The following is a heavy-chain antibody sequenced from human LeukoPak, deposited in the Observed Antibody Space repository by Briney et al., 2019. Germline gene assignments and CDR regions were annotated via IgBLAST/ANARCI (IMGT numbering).Heavy chain of an antibody. CDR3: LRITSGYSYGLRYYYYMDG. Sequence: AETLSLTCTVSGGSISSHYWSWIRQPPGKGLEWIGYIYYSGSSYYNPSLKSRVTISVETSKNKFPLKLSSLTAADTPVYDCLRITSGYSYGLRYYYYMDGWSQGALVTVSS. CDR1: GGSISSHY. J-gene: IGHJ6*03. V-gene: IGHV4-59*11. CDR2: IYYSGSS. D-gene: IGHD5-18*01.